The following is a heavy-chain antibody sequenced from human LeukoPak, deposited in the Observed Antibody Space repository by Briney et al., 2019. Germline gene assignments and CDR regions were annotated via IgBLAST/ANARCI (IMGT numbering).Heavy chain of an antibody. CDR1: GFTFSSYG. Sequence: GGSLRLSCAASGFTFSSYGMHWVRQAPGKGPEWVAVISYDGSNKYYADSVKGRFTISRDNSKNTLYLQMNSLRAEDTAVYYCAKSDYYDSSGYYYDPNDAFDIWGQGTMVTVSS. J-gene: IGHJ3*02. CDR3: AKSDYYDSSGYYYDPNDAFDI. D-gene: IGHD3-22*01. CDR2: ISYDGSNK. V-gene: IGHV3-30*18.